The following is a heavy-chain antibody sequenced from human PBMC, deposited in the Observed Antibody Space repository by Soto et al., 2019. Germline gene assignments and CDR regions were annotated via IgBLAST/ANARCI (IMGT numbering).Heavy chain of an antibody. CDR2: IWYNGTNK. Sequence: QEQLVESGGGVVQPGRSLRLSCAASGFDFSSYRMHLVRQAPGKVLEWVAVIWYNGTNKYYADSVKGRFTIARDNSKNTLFLQINSLRVDDTAMYYCASAVSAASGNPFNYWGQGTLVTVSS. CDR3: ASAVSAASGNPFNY. J-gene: IGHJ4*02. CDR1: GFDFSSYR. D-gene: IGHD6-25*01. V-gene: IGHV3-33*08.